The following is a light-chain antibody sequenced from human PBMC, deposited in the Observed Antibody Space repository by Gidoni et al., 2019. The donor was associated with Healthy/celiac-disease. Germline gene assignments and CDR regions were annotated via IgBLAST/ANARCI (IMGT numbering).Light chain of an antibody. Sequence: SSELTQDPAVSVALGPTVRITCQGDSLRSYYASWYQPKPGQAPVLVIYGKNNRPSGIPDRFSGSSSGNTASLTITGAQAEDEADYYCNSRDSSGNHLVFGGGTKLTVL. V-gene: IGLV3-19*01. CDR3: NSRDSSGNHLV. CDR2: GKN. J-gene: IGLJ2*01. CDR1: SLRSYY.